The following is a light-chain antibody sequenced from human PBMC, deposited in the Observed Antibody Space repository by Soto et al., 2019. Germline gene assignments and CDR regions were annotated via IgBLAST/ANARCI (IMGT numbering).Light chain of an antibody. Sequence: DIPLTQSPSTLSASVGDRVTITCRASQRIATWLAWYQHQPGSAPKLLIYGASTLQSGVPSRFSGSGSGTEFTLTLSGLQPDDFATYYCQQYNSYSSITFGQGTRLEIK. CDR3: QQYNSYSSIT. CDR1: QRIATW. V-gene: IGKV1-5*01. J-gene: IGKJ5*01. CDR2: GAS.